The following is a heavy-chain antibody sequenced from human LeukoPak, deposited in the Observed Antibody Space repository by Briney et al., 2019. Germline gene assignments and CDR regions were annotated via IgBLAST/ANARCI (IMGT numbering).Heavy chain of an antibody. V-gene: IGHV3-30*02. Sequence: PGGSLRLSCAASGFTFSSYGMHWIRQAPGKGLEWVAFIRYDGSNKYYADSVKGRLTISRDSSKNTLYLQMNRLRAEDTAVYYCAKAVYDSSGYGYFDYWRQGTLVTVSS. CDR1: GFTFSSYG. CDR2: IRYDGSNK. CDR3: AKAVYDSSGYGYFDY. D-gene: IGHD3-22*01. J-gene: IGHJ4*02.